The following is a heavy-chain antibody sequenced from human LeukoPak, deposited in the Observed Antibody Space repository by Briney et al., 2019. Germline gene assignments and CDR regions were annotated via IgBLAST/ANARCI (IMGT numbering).Heavy chain of an antibody. CDR2: IKQDGSEK. CDR1: GFTFSSYW. J-gene: IGHJ4*02. V-gene: IGHV3-7*01. D-gene: IGHD3-10*01. CDR3: ARGSDNYYGSGGYYFDY. Sequence: GGSLRLSCAASGFTFSSYWMSWVRQAPGKGLEWVANIKQDGSEKYYVDSVKGRFTISRDNAKNSLYLQMNSLRAEDTAVYYCARGSDNYYGSGGYYFDYWGQGTLVTVSS.